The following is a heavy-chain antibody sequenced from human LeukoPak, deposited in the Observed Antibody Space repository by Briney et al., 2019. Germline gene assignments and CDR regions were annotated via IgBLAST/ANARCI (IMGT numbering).Heavy chain of an antibody. CDR3: ARSAAGTYY. V-gene: IGHV3-23*01. D-gene: IGHD1-1*01. Sequence: GGSLRLSCAASGFTFNNYAMNWVRQAPGKGLEWVSGIIGSGGTTFYVDSVKGRFTISRDNSKNSLYLQMNSLRAEDTAVYYCARSAAGTYYRGQGTLVTVSS. CDR1: GFTFNNYA. CDR2: IIGSGGTT. J-gene: IGHJ4*02.